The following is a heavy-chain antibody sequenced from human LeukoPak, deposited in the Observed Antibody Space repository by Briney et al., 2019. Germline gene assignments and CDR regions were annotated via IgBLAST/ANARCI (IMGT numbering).Heavy chain of an antibody. CDR1: GFIVRTYG. D-gene: IGHD3-10*01. CDR3: AKDSGELLYGDAFDI. J-gene: IGHJ3*02. Sequence: GRSLRLSCAASGFIVRTYGMHWVRQAPGKGLEWVAVMSYDGSTKYYGDPVKGRFTISRDNSKNMLYLQMNSLRAEDTAVYYCAKDSGELLYGDAFDIWGQGTMVRVSS. CDR2: MSYDGSTK. V-gene: IGHV3-30*18.